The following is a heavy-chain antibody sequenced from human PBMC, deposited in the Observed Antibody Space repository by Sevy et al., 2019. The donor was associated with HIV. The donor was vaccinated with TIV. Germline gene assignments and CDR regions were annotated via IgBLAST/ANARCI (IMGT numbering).Heavy chain of an antibody. D-gene: IGHD2-8*01. CDR1: GGSISSYY. J-gene: IGHJ5*02. V-gene: IGHV4-4*07. CDR2: IYTSGST. Sequence: SETLSLTCTVSGGSISSYYWSWIRQPAGKGLEWIGRIYTSGSTNYNPSLKSGVTMSVDTSKNQFSLKLSSVTAADTAVYYCARDVPAIVLMVYAIGNWFDPWGQGTLVTVSS. CDR3: ARDVPAIVLMVYAIGNWFDP.